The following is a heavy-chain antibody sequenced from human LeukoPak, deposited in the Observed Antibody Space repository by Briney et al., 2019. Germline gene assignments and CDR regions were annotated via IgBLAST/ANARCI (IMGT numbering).Heavy chain of an antibody. Sequence: GGSLRLSCAASGFNFNTYAMSWVRQAPGKGLEWVSVLSGSGATTYYAESVKGRFTISRDNSKNTLYLQMNSLRAEDTAVYYCAKTTVVIITPSFFYFDYWGQGTLVTVSS. CDR2: LSGSGATT. V-gene: IGHV3-23*01. J-gene: IGHJ4*02. CDR3: AKTTVVIITPSFFYFDY. CDR1: GFNFNTYA. D-gene: IGHD3-22*01.